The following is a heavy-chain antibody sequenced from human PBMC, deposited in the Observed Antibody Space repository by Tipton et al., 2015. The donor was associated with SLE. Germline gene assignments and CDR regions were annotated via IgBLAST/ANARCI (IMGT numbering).Heavy chain of an antibody. CDR2: IKQDGSEK. CDR3: AGIPAAGPRRYGLDV. D-gene: IGHD6-13*01. J-gene: IGHJ6*02. V-gene: IGHV3-7*01. CDR1: GFTFSSYW. Sequence: SLRLSCAASGFTFSSYWMSCVRQAPGKGLEWVANIKQDGSEKYYVDSVKGRFTISRDNAKNSLYLQMNSLRAEDTAVYYCAGIPAAGPRRYGLDVWGRGTTATVSS.